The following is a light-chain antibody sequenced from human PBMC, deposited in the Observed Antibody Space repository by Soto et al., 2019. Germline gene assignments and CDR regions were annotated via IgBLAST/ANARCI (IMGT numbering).Light chain of an antibody. CDR2: KVS. V-gene: IGLV2-14*01. CDR3: SSYRSTTTFGV. J-gene: IGLJ1*01. Sequence: QSALTQPASVSGTPGQSITISCTRTSSDIGGYNYVSWYQQHPSKAPKVVIYKVSNRPLGVSSRFSASKSGNTASLIISGLQADDEADYFCSSYRSTTTFGVFGTGTKVTVL. CDR1: SSDIGGYNY.